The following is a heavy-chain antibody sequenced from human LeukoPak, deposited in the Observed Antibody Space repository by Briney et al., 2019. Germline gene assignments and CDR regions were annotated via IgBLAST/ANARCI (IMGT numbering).Heavy chain of an antibody. J-gene: IGHJ4*02. D-gene: IGHD6-13*01. CDR3: ARYTSTWVLDY. CDR2: IYYSGST. Sequence: PSETLSLTCTVSGGSISSGGYYWSWIRQHPGKGLEWIGYIYYSGSTYYNPSLKSRVTISVDTSKNQFSLKLSSVTPEDTAVYYCARYTSTWVLDYWGQGTLVTVSS. CDR1: GGSISSGGYY. V-gene: IGHV4-31*03.